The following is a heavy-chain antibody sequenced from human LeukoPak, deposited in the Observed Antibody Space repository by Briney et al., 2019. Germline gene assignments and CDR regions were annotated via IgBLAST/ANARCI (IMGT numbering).Heavy chain of an antibody. CDR1: GFSFSGYG. J-gene: IGHJ6*03. CDR2: IRYDGSNE. CDR3: AKSVRLDYYYYMDV. V-gene: IGHV3-30*02. Sequence: GGSLRLSCAASGFSFSGYGMHWVRQAPGKGLEWVAFIRYDGSNEYYADSVKGRFTISRDNSKNTLYLQMNSLRAEDTAVYYCAKSVRLDYYYYMDVWGKGTTVTVSS. D-gene: IGHD3-16*01.